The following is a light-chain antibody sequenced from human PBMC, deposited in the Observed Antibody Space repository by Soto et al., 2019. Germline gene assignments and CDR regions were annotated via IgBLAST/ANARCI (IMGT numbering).Light chain of an antibody. CDR2: GVF. V-gene: IGKV3-20*01. CDR3: HQQGISPRT. Sequence: EVVLTQSPGTLSLSPGERVTLSCRASESLNSNYLAWYQQKPGQAPRLLIYGVFSRATGISDRFSGRGSGTDFTLTISRLEPGYFAVYFCHQQGISPRTFGPGTNVQIK. J-gene: IGKJ1*01. CDR1: ESLNSNY.